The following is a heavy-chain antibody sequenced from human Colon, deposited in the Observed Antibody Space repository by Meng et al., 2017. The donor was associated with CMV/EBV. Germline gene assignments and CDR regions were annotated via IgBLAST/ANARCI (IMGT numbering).Heavy chain of an antibody. J-gene: IGHJ5*02. Sequence: GRSLRLSCVASGFLFSLFTMHWVRQAPGKGLEWVSSISPGGDYIHYADSLEGRFTISRHNTKNSLSLQMNSLRGDNTADYYCAKDFESGHPWGQGTLVTVSS. CDR2: ISPGGDYI. V-gene: IGHV3-21*06. CDR3: AKDFESGHP. CDR1: GFLFSLFT. D-gene: IGHD3-9*01.